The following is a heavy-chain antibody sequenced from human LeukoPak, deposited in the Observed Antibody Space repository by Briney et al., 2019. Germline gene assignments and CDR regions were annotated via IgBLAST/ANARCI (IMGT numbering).Heavy chain of an antibody. CDR3: VRGDWYLES. J-gene: IGHJ4*02. CDR2: INRDGTER. Sequence: PGGSLRLSCATSGFNFSDSRMTRVRQAPGKGLQWVANINRDGTERHFLDSVEGRFTISRDNAKNSLYLQMNTLRPQDTALYFCVRGDWYLESWGQGTLVTVSS. CDR1: GFNFSDSR. V-gene: IGHV3-7*04. D-gene: IGHD2-21*01.